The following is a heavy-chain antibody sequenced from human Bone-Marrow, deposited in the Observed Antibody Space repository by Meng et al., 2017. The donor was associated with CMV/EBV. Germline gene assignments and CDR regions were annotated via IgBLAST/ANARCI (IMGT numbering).Heavy chain of an antibody. CDR1: GFIFSSHA. Sequence: GGSLRLSCAASGFIFSSHAMHWVRQAPGKGLEHVSAIHSNGGTTYYADSVKGRFTISRDNSKNTLYLQMGSLRAEDMAVYYCARVGGDYWDQATRVTVSS. D-gene: IGHD3-16*01. J-gene: IGHJ4*02. CDR2: IHSNGGTT. CDR3: ARVGGDY. V-gene: IGHV3-64*02.